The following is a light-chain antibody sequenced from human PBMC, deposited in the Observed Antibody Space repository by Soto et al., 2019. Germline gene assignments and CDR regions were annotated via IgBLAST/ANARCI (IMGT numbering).Light chain of an antibody. CDR2: DAS. CDR1: QSFSTW. J-gene: IGKJ1*01. V-gene: IGKV1-5*01. Sequence: DIQMTQSPSSLSASVGDTVTITCRASQSFSTWLAWYQQKPGKAPKLLIYDASSLESGVPSRFSGSGSGTELTLTISSLQAEDSATYYCQQYNSYSPTFGQGTKVEIK. CDR3: QQYNSYSPT.